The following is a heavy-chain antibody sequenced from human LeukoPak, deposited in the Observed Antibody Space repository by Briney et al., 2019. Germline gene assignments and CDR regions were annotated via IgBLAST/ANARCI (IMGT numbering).Heavy chain of an antibody. CDR3: ATPHRPYSSSRYYYMDV. D-gene: IGHD6-6*01. V-gene: IGHV3-7*01. J-gene: IGHJ6*03. Sequence: HPGGSLRLSCAASGFTFSSYWMSWVRQAPGKGLEWVANIKQDGSEKYYVDSVKGRFTISRDNAKNSLYLQMNSLRAEDTAVYYCATPHRPYSSSRYYYMDVWGKGTTVTVSS. CDR2: IKQDGSEK. CDR1: GFTFSSYW.